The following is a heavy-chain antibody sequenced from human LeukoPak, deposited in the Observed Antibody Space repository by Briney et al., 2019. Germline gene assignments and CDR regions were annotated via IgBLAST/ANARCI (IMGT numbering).Heavy chain of an antibody. CDR3: ARALRAIFGVVTVAFDI. V-gene: IGHV4-34*01. CDR2: INHRGST. J-gene: IGHJ3*02. D-gene: IGHD3-3*01. CDR1: GGSFSGYY. Sequence: SETLSLTCAVYGGSFSGYYWSWIRQPPGKGLEWIGEINHRGSTNYNPSLKSRVTISVDTSKNQFSLKLSSVTAADTAVYYCARALRAIFGVVTVAFDIWGQGTMVTVSS.